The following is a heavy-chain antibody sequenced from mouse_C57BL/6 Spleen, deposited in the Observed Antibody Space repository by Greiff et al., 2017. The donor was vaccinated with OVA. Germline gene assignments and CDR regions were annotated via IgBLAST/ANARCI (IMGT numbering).Heavy chain of an antibody. J-gene: IGHJ1*03. Sequence: QVQLQQPGAELVKPGASVKMSCKASGYTFTSYWITWVKQRPGQGLEWIGDIYPGSGSTNYNEKFKSKATLTVDTSSSTAYMQLSSLTSEDPAVYYCARHGSRIHWYFDVWGTGTTVTVSS. CDR1: GYTFTSYW. CDR2: IYPGSGST. CDR3: ARHGSRIHWYFDV. V-gene: IGHV1-55*01. D-gene: IGHD1-1*01.